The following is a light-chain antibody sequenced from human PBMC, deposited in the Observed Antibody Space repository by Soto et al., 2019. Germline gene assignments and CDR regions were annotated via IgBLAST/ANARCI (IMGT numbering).Light chain of an antibody. CDR1: SSDVGGYNY. CDR3: CSYRSTIAYV. CDR2: DVT. J-gene: IGLJ1*01. V-gene: IGLV2-14*01. Sequence: QSALTQPASVSGSPGQSITISCTGTSSDVGGYNYVSWYQQHPGKAPKLIIYDVTHRPSGVSDRFSGSKSVNTASLSISGLQPEDEADYDSCSYRSTIAYVFGTGTKLTVL.